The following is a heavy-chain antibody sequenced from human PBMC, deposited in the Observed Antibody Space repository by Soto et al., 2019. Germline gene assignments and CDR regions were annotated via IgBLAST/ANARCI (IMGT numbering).Heavy chain of an antibody. J-gene: IGHJ5*02. CDR3: ASPKIAFYNWFDP. CDR1: GGSISSSSYY. CDR2: IYYSGST. V-gene: IGHV4-39*01. D-gene: IGHD3-3*02. Sequence: SETLSLTCTVSGGSISSSSYYWGWIRQPPGKGLEWSGSIYYSGSTYYNPSLKSRVTISVDTSKNQFSLKLSSVTAADTAVYYCASPKIAFYNWFDPWGQGTLVTVSS.